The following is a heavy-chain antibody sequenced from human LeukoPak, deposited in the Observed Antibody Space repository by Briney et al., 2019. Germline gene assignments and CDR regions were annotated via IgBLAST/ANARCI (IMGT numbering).Heavy chain of an antibody. CDR1: GFTFSSYA. Sequence: PGGSLRLSCGASGFTFSSYAMSWVRQAPGKGLEWVSAITSNGGTTYYADSVKGRFTTSRDNSKNTLYLQMNSLRAEDTAVFYCAKDRLTIDAFDIWGQGTMVTVSS. CDR2: ITSNGGTT. V-gene: IGHV3-23*01. CDR3: AKDRLTIDAFDI. D-gene: IGHD1-14*01. J-gene: IGHJ3*02.